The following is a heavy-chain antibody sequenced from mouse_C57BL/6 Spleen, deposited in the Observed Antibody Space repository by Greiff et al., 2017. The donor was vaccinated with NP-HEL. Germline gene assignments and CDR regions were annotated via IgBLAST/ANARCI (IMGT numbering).Heavy chain of an antibody. J-gene: IGHJ1*03. Sequence: VQLVESGPGLVQPSQSLSITCTVSGFSLTSYGVHWVRQSPGKGLEWLGVIWRGGSTDYNAAFMSRLSITKDNSKSQVFFKMNSLQADDTAIYYCAKKGTTVVANWYFDVWGTGTTVTVSS. CDR3: AKKGTTVVANWYFDV. D-gene: IGHD1-1*01. CDR1: GFSLTSYG. V-gene: IGHV2-5*01. CDR2: IWRGGST.